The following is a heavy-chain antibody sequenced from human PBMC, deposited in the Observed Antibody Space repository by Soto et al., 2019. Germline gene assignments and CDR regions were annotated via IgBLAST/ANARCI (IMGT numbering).Heavy chain of an antibody. CDR2: IIPIFGTA. CDR3: ARAVVVNLKANWFDP. Sequence: ASVKVSCKASGGTFSSYAISWVRQAPGQGLEWMGGIIPIFGTANYAQKFQGRVTITADESTSTAYMELSSLRSEDTAVYYCARAVVVNLKANWFDPWGQGTLVTVSS. J-gene: IGHJ5*02. D-gene: IGHD2-15*01. CDR1: GGTFSSYA. V-gene: IGHV1-69*13.